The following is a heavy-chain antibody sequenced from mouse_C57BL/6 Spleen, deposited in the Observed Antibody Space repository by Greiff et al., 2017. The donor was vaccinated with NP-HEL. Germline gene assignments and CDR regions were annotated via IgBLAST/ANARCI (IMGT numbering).Heavy chain of an antibody. V-gene: IGHV1-5*01. CDR3: TRVGDEEGYYAMDY. Sequence: EVQLQQSGTVLARPGASVKMSCKTSGYTFTSYWMHWVKQRPGQGLEWIGAIYPGNSDTSYNQKFKGKAKLTAVTSASTAYMELSSLTNEDSAVYYCTRVGDEEGYYAMDYWGQGTSVTVSS. J-gene: IGHJ4*01. CDR1: GYTFTSYW. D-gene: IGHD3-1*01. CDR2: IYPGNSDT.